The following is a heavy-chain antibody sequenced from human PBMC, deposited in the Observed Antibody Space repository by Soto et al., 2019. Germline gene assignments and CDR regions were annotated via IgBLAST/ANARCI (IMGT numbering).Heavy chain of an antibody. V-gene: IGHV3-33*01. CDR2: IWYDGSNK. D-gene: IGHD3-9*01. CDR1: GFTFSSYG. Sequence: GGSLRLSCAASGFTFSSYGMHWVRQAPGKGLEWVAVIWYDGSNKYYADSVKGRFTISRDNSKNTLYLQMNSLRAEDTAVYYCARASQYYDILTEAWAFDIWGQGTMVTVSS. J-gene: IGHJ3*02. CDR3: ARASQYYDILTEAWAFDI.